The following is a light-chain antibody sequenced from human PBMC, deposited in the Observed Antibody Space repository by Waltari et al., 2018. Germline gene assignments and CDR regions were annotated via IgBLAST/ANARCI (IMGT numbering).Light chain of an antibody. CDR2: LGS. V-gene: IGKV2-28*01. CDR3: MQALQTPWT. Sequence: IVMTQSPLSVPVSPGESASISCKLNQSLLHTDRKNYLDWYLKRPGQSPQLLIYLGSNRASGVPDRIGGGGSGTDFTLTISRVESEDVDTYYCMQALQTPWTFGQGTKVEIK. J-gene: IGKJ1*01. CDR1: QSLLHTDRKNY.